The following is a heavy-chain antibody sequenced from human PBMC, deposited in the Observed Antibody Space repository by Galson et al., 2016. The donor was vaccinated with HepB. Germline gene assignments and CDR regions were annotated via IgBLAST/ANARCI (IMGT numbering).Heavy chain of an antibody. CDR1: GYSFTNYW. V-gene: IGHV5-51*01. CDR2: IYPGDSDT. Sequence: QSGAEVKKPGESLKISCKGSGYSFTNYWIGWVRQMSGKGLEWMGRIYPGDSDTRYSPSFQGQVSISADKSISTAYLQWSSLRASDTAMYYCARLDSSGAYSDYWGQGARVTVSS. J-gene: IGHJ4*02. CDR3: ARLDSSGAYSDY. D-gene: IGHD3-22*01.